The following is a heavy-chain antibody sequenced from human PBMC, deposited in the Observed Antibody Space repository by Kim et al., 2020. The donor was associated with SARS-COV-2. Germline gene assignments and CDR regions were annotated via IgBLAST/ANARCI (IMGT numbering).Heavy chain of an antibody. V-gene: IGHV1-24*01. CDR1: GYTLTELS. CDR3: ATAGQLWLRGWFDP. J-gene: IGHJ5*02. CDR2: FYPEDGET. D-gene: IGHD5-18*01. Sequence: ASVKVSCKVSGYTLTELSMHWVRQAPGKGLEWMGGFYPEDGETIYAQKFQGRVTMTEDTSTDTAYMELSSLRSEDTAVYYCATAGQLWLRGWFDPWGQGTLVTVSS.